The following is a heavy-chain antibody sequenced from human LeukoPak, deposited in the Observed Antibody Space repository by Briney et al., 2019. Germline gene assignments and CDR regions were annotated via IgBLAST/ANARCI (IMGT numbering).Heavy chain of an antibody. J-gene: IGHJ2*01. D-gene: IGHD4-23*01. CDR2: IYYSGST. CDR1: GGSISSGDYY. V-gene: IGHV4-30-4*08. CDR3: ATGGAAYGGNSRTADWYFDL. Sequence: SETLSLTCTVSGGSISSGDYYWSWIRQPPGKGLEWIGYIYYSGSTYYNPSLKSRVTISVDTSKNQFSLKLSSVTAADTAVYYCATGGAAYGGNSRTADWYFDLWGRGTLVTVSS.